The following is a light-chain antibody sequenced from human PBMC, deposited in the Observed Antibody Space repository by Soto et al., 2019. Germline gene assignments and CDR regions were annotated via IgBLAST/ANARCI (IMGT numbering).Light chain of an antibody. Sequence: DIQMTQSPSSLSASVGDRVTFTCRASQSISNWLAWYQQKPGKAPKLLIYKASTLESGVPSRFRGSGSGTEFTLIISSLQADDYAIYYCQQYNGYRLAFGGGTKVEIK. CDR3: QQYNGYRLA. V-gene: IGKV1-5*03. J-gene: IGKJ4*01. CDR1: QSISNW. CDR2: KAS.